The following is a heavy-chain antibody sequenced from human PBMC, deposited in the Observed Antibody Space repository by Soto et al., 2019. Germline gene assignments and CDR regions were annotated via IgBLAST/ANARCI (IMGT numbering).Heavy chain of an antibody. CDR3: AKQFDY. J-gene: IGHJ4*02. CDR1: GFTFSSYW. CDR2: INSDGSNT. Sequence: EVQLVESGGGLVQPGGSLRLSCAASGFTFSSYWMQWVRQAPGKGLVWVSRINSDGSNTGYADSVKGRFTISRDNAKNTLYLQMNVLRAEDTAVYYCAKQFDYWGQGTLVTVSS. V-gene: IGHV3-74*01.